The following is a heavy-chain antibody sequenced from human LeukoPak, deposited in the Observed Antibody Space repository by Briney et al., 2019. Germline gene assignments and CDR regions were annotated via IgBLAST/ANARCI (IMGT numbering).Heavy chain of an antibody. J-gene: IGHJ4*02. CDR3: ARFRHRYGIGGSCCSLDF. D-gene: IGHD2-15*01. Sequence: PGGSLRLSCAASGFTFSSYAMRWVRQAPGKELEYVSAISGSGGSTYYADSVKGRFTISRDNSKNTLYLQMNSLRAEDTAVYYCARFRHRYGIGGSCCSLDFGGQATLVTVSS. V-gene: IGHV3-23*01. CDR2: ISGSGGST. CDR1: GFTFSSYA.